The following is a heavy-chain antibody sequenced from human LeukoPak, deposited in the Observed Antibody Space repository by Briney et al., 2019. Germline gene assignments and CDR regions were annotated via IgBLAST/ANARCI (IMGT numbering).Heavy chain of an antibody. Sequence: SETLSLTCTVSGGSISSYYWSWIRQPPGKGLEWIGYIYYSGSTNYNPSLKSRVTISVDTSKIQFSLKLTSVTAADTAVYYCVRNLSGSYYDYWGQGTLVTVSS. CDR1: GGSISSYY. CDR2: IYYSGST. D-gene: IGHD1-26*01. V-gene: IGHV4-59*01. CDR3: VRNLSGSYYDY. J-gene: IGHJ4*02.